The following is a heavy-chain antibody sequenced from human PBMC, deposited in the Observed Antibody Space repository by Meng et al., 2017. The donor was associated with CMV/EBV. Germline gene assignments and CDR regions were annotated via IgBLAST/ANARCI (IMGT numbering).Heavy chain of an antibody. CDR3: AKDHEYGSGSYLGLDY. CDR1: GFTFSSYG. CDR2: IRYDGSNK. D-gene: IGHD3-10*01. Sequence: GESLKISCAASGFTFSSYGMHWVRQAPGKGLEWVAFIRYDGSNKYYADSVKGRFTISRDNSKNTLYLQMNSLRAEDTAVYYCAKDHEYGSGSYLGLDYWGQGTLVTVSS. J-gene: IGHJ4*02. V-gene: IGHV3-30*02.